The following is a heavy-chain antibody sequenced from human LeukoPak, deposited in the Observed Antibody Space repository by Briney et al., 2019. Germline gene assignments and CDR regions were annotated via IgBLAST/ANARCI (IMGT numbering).Heavy chain of an antibody. CDR2: IWYDGSNK. Sequence: GGSLRLSCAASGFTFSSYAMSWVRQAPGKGLEWVAVIWYDGSNKYYADSVKGRVTISRDNSKNTLFLQMNSLRAEDTAVYYCARDSGTYSVDYWGQGTLVTVSS. J-gene: IGHJ4*02. V-gene: IGHV3-33*08. CDR3: ARDSGTYSVDY. CDR1: GFTFSSYA. D-gene: IGHD1-26*01.